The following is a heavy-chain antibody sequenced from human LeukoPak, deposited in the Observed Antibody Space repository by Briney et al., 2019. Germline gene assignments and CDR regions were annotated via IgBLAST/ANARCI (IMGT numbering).Heavy chain of an antibody. D-gene: IGHD6-13*01. J-gene: IGHJ4*02. CDR3: AREGGAYSTSYYFDY. Sequence: SQTLSLTCTVSGGSINSADYYWTWIRQHPGKGLEWIGYINYSGTTYYNPSLKSRITMSVDTSKNQFTLKLSSVNAADTAVYYCAREGGAYSTSYYFDYLGQGTLVTVSS. CDR1: GGSINSADYY. V-gene: IGHV4-31*03. CDR2: INYSGTT.